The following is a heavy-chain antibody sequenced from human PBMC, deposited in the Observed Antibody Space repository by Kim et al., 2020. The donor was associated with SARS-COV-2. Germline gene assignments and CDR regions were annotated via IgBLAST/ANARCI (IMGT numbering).Heavy chain of an antibody. CDR2: IVVGSGNT. Sequence: SVKVSCKASGFTFTSSAVQWVRQARGQRLEWIGWIVVGSGNTNYAQKFQERVTITRDMSTSTAYMELSSLRSEETAVYYCAAGSNYRIYYYYGMDVWGQGTTVTVSS. J-gene: IGHJ6*02. D-gene: IGHD4-4*01. CDR1: GFTFTSSA. CDR3: AAGSNYRIYYYYGMDV. V-gene: IGHV1-58*01.